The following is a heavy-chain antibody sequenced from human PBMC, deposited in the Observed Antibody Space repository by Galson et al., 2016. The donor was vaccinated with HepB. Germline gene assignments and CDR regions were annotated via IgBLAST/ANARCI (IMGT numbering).Heavy chain of an antibody. J-gene: IGHJ5*02. CDR3: ARGGFCTGGSCPWPNWFDP. CDR2: INRRGRT. Sequence: ETLSLTCGVFDGSLSDYSWSWIRQSPGKGLEWIGEINRRGRTNYSPSLESRVSMSVDPSKEQFSLKVNSVTAADTAVYYCARGGFCTGGSCPWPNWFDPWGQETLDTVSS. D-gene: IGHD2-15*01. V-gene: IGHV4-34*01. CDR1: DGSLSDYS.